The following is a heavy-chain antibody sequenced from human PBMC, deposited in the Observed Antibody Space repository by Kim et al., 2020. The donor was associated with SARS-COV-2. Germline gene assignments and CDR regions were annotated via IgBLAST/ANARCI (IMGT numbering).Heavy chain of an antibody. J-gene: IGHJ6*02. Sequence: GGSLRLSCAASGFTFSSYGMHWVRQAPGKGLEWVAVIWYDGSNKYYADSVKGRFTISRDNSKNTLYLQMNSLRAEDTAVYYCARDPWGYSSGWYYYYGMDVWGRGPTVTVSS. CDR3: ARDPWGYSSGWYYYYGMDV. D-gene: IGHD6-19*01. V-gene: IGHV3-33*01. CDR1: GFTFSSYG. CDR2: IWYDGSNK.